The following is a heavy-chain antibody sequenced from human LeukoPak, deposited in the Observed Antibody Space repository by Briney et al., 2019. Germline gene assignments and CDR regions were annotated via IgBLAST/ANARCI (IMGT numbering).Heavy chain of an antibody. CDR1: GFTLSSYW. V-gene: IGHV3-7*01. D-gene: IGHD4-17*01. CDR2: IKQDGSEK. Sequence: GGSLRLSCAASGFTLSSYWMSWVRQAPGKGLEWVANIKQDGSEKYYVDSVKGRFTISRDNAKNSLYLQMNSLRAEDTAVYYCASSRVTTLFGMDVWGKGTTVTISS. J-gene: IGHJ6*04. CDR3: ASSRVTTLFGMDV.